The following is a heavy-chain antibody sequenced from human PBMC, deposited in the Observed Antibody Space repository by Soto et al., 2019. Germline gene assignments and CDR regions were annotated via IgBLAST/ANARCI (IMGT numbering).Heavy chain of an antibody. V-gene: IGHV3-11*01. CDR2: ISSSGSTI. CDR1: GFTFSDYY. Sequence: PGGSLRLSCAASGFTFSDYYMSWIRQAPGKGLEWVSYISSSGSTIYYADSVKGRFTISRDNAQNSLYLQMNSLRAEDTAVYYCARESRVRFSGRGDHHAFDIWGQGTMVTVSS. CDR3: ARESRVRFSGRGDHHAFDI. J-gene: IGHJ3*02. D-gene: IGHD3-16*01.